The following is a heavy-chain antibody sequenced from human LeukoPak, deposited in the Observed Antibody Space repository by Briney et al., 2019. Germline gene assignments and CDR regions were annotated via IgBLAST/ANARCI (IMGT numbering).Heavy chain of an antibody. CDR1: GFTFSSYA. D-gene: IGHD3-10*01. CDR3: ARDPITMVRGVINYGMDV. V-gene: IGHV3-30*04. CDR2: ISYDGSNK. Sequence: GRSLRLSCAASGFTFSSYAMHWVRQAPGKGLEWVAVISYDGSNKYYADSVKGRFTISRDNSKNTLYLQMNSLRAEDTAVYYCARDPITMVRGVINYGMDVWGKGTTVTVSS. J-gene: IGHJ6*04.